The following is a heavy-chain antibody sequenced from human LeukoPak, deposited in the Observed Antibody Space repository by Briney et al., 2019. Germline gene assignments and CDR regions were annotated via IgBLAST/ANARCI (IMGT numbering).Heavy chain of an antibody. CDR3: ARASTIFGAVTRGYFDF. Sequence: SETLSLTCTVSGGSISSYYWRWVRQPPGKGLEWIGYMYYSGSTNYNPSLKSRVTISVDTSKNQFSLRLSSVTAADTAVYYCARASTIFGAVTRGYFDFWGQGTLVTVSS. J-gene: IGHJ4*02. D-gene: IGHD3-3*01. CDR2: MYYSGST. V-gene: IGHV4-59*01. CDR1: GGSISSYY.